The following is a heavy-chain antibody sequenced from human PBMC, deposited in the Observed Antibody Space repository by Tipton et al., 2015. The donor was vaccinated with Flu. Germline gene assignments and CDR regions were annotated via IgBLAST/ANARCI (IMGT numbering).Heavy chain of an antibody. D-gene: IGHD3-22*01. CDR3: ASSTMIVDFVGGDAFEI. CDR1: GGSISSGGYS. V-gene: IGHV4-30-2*01. CDR2: IYHSGST. J-gene: IGHJ3*02. Sequence: TLSLTCAVSGGSISSGGYSWSWIRQPPGKGLEWIGYIYHSGSTYYNPPRKSRITISVARSKNQFSLKLSSVTAADTAVYYCASSTMIVDFVGGDAFEIWVQGKMVPVPS.